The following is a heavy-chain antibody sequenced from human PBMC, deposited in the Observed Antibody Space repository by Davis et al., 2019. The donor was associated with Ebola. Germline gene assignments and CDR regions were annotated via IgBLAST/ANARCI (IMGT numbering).Heavy chain of an antibody. V-gene: IGHV1-69*04. CDR3: ARDSSGWYWFDP. CDR2: IIPILGIA. D-gene: IGHD6-19*01. J-gene: IGHJ5*02. Sequence: SVKVSCKASAGTFSSYTISWVRQAPGQGLEWMGRIIPILGIANYAQKFQGRVTITADKSTSTAYMELSSLRSEDTAVYYCARDSSGWYWFDPWGQGTLVTVSS. CDR1: AGTFSSYT.